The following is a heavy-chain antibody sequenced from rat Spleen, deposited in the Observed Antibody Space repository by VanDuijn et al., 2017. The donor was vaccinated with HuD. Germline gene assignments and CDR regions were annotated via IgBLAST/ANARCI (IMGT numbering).Heavy chain of an antibody. J-gene: IGHJ2*01. V-gene: IGHV2S30*01. Sequence: VQLQESGPGLVKPSQSLSLTCTVSGFSLMDYSVHWVRQPPGKGLEWMGRMKYDGDTYYNSALKSRLSISRDTSKSQVFLKMNSLQTEDTAIYYCTRPLNYGGSLDYWGQGVMVTVSS. CDR2: MKYDGDT. D-gene: IGHD1-11*01. CDR1: GFSLMDYS. CDR3: TRPLNYGGSLDY.